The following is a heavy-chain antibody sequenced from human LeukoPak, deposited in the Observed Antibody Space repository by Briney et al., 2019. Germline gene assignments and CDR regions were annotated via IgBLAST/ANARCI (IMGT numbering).Heavy chain of an antibody. CDR3: ARRGYCSSTSCYSDENWFDP. V-gene: IGHV4-59*08. D-gene: IGHD2-2*01. J-gene: IGHJ5*02. CDR2: IYYSGST. Sequence: PSETLSLTCTVSGGSISSYYWSWIRQPPGKGLEWIGYIYYSGSTNYNPSLKSRVTISVDTSKNQFSLKLSSVTAADTAVYYCARRGYCSSTSCYSDENWFDPWGQGTLVTVSS. CDR1: GGSISSYY.